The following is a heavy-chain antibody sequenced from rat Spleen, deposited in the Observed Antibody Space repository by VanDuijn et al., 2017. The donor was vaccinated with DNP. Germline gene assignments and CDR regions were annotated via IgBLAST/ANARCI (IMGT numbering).Heavy chain of an antibody. D-gene: IGHD1-7*01. V-gene: IGHV3-1*01. CDR3: ARWTRYFDY. Sequence: ELRLQESGPGLMKPSQSLSLTCSVTGYFISSSYRWNWIRKFPGNKMEYIGHISYSGSTNYNPSLRSRISITRDTSKNHFFLHLNSVTTEDTATYYCARWTRYFDYWGQGVMVTVSS. CDR1: GYFISSSY. J-gene: IGHJ2*01. CDR2: ISYSGST.